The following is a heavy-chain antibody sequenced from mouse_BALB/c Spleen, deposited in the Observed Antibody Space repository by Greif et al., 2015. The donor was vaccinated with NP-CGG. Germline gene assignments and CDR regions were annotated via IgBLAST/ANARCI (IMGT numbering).Heavy chain of an antibody. CDR3: ARFSYGNDAMDY. CDR1: GFTFSSFG. D-gene: IGHD2-1*01. J-gene: IGHJ4*01. Sequence: EVKVVESGGGLVQPGGSRKLSCAASGFTFSSFGMHWVRQAPEKGLEWVAYISSGSSTIYYADTVKGRFTISRDNPKNTLFLQMTSLRSEDTAMYYCARFSYGNDAMDYWGQGTSVTVSS. CDR2: ISSGSSTI. V-gene: IGHV5-17*02.